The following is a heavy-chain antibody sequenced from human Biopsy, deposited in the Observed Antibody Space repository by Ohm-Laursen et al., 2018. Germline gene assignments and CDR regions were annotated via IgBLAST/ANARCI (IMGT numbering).Heavy chain of an antibody. Sequence: SSVKVSCKASGGTFINYAISWARQAPGQGLEWMGGIIPMFGTANYAQMFQSRVTISADESTSTSYMELSSLTTEDTAIYYCARGPHSGSHSCFDYWGRGTLVTVSS. CDR2: IIPMFGTA. J-gene: IGHJ4*02. V-gene: IGHV1-69*01. CDR1: GGTFINYA. D-gene: IGHD1-26*01. CDR3: ARGPHSGSHSCFDY.